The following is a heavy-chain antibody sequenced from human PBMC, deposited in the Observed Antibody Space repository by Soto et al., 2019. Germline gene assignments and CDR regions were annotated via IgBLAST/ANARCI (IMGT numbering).Heavy chain of an antibody. CDR3: ARGSYSSGWYTFDY. D-gene: IGHD6-19*01. CDR1: GFTVSSNY. V-gene: IGHV3-66*02. J-gene: IGHJ4*02. CDR2: IYSGGST. Sequence: GGSLRLSCAASGFTVSSNYMSWVRQAPGKGLEWVSVIYSGGSTYYADSVKGRFTISRDNSKNTLYLQMNSLRAEDTAVYYCARGSYSSGWYTFDYWGQGTLVTVSS.